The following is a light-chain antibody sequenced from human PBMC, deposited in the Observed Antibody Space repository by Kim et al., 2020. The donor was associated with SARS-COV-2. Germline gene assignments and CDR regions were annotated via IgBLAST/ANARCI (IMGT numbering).Light chain of an antibody. CDR3: QQTHSFPLT. J-gene: IGKJ4*01. CDR2: EAS. Sequence: ASVGDRVTITWRASQDISSWLGWYQQKPGKAPKVLIYEASNLQSGVPSRFSGSGSGTDFTLTINSLQPEDFATYYCQQTHSFPLTFGGGTKVDVK. CDR1: QDISSW. V-gene: IGKV1D-12*01.